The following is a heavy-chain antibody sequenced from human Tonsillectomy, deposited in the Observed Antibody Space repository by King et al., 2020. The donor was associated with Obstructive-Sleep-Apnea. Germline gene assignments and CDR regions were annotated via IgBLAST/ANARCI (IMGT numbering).Heavy chain of an antibody. J-gene: IGHJ4*02. V-gene: IGHV1-46*01. Sequence: QLVQSGAEVTKPGASVKVSCKASGYTVTSYYLHWVRQAPGQGLEWLAMINPSDGISGYAQKFQGRVTMTRDTSTSTVYMELSSLRSEDTAVYYCARDIGITGGRWRGFDFWGQGTLVTVSS. CDR3: ARDIGITGGRWRGFDF. CDR2: INPSDGIS. CDR1: GYTVTSYY. D-gene: IGHD2/OR15-2a*01.